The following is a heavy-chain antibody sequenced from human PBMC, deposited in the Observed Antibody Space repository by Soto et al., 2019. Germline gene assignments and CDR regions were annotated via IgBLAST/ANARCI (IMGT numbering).Heavy chain of an antibody. Sequence: SVKVSCKASGFTFTSSAVQWVRQARGQRLEWIGWIVVGSGNTNYAQKFQERVTITRDMSTSTAYMELSSLRSEDTAVYYCAADYYYDSSGYRNPTLDYYYGMDVWGQGTTVTVSS. J-gene: IGHJ6*02. CDR3: AADYYYDSSGYRNPTLDYYYGMDV. CDR2: IVVGSGNT. CDR1: GFTFTSSA. V-gene: IGHV1-58*01. D-gene: IGHD3-22*01.